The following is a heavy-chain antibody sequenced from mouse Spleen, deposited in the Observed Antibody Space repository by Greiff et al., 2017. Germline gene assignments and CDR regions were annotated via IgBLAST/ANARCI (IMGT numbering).Heavy chain of an antibody. V-gene: IGHV1-42*01. CDR3: ARGGDSSGWYFDV. CDR2: INPSTGGT. CDR1: GYSFTGYY. Sequence: VQLQQSGPELVKPGASVKISCKASGYSFTGYYMNWVKQSPEKSLEWIGEINPSTGGTTYNQKFKAKATLTVDKSSSTAYMQLKSLTSEDSAVYYCARGGDSSGWYFDVWGAGTTVTVSS. J-gene: IGHJ1*01. D-gene: IGHD3-2*01.